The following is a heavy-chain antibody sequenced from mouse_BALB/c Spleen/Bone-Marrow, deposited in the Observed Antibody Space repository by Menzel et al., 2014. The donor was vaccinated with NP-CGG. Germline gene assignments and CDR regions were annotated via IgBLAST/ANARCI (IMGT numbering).Heavy chain of an antibody. J-gene: IGHJ3*01. CDR1: EYEFPSHD. CDR3: ARHGDYYGSSLFAY. Sequence: EVQRVESGGGLVQPGESPKLSRESNEYEFPSHDMSWVRKTPEKRLELVAAINSDGGSTYYPDTMERRFIISRDNSEKTLYLQMSSLRSEDTAFYYCARHGDYYGSSLFAYWGQGTLVTVSA. CDR2: INSDGGST. D-gene: IGHD1-1*01. V-gene: IGHV5-2*01.